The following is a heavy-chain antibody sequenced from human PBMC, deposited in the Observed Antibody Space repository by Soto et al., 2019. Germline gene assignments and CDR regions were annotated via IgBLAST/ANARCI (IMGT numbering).Heavy chain of an antibody. CDR1: GDSLTSYY. D-gene: IGHD3-9*01. CDR3: ARIILTGYYGLDP. V-gene: IGHV4-59*01. J-gene: IGHJ5*02. Sequence: QVQLQESGPGLVKPSETLSLTCSVSGDSLTSYYWTCVRQPPGKGLEWIGYIYYTGKTNYNPSLKSRVTISMDLSTNQFSLELRSLTAADTAVYYCARIILTGYYGLDPWGQGTLVIVSA. CDR2: IYYTGKT.